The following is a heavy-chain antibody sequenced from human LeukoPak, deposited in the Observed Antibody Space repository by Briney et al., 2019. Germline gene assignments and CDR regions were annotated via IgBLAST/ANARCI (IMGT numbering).Heavy chain of an antibody. J-gene: IGHJ3*02. V-gene: IGHV3-48*01. CDR2: IRSSPSTI. D-gene: IGHD1-1*01. CDR1: GFTFSSYS. Sequence: PGGSLRLSCAASGFTFSSYSMNWVRQAPGKGLEWISYIRSSPSTIYYAHSVKGRFTVSRDNAKNSLYLQMNSLRAEDTAVYYCARDRLERRRTPDAFDIWGQGTMVTVSS. CDR3: ARDRLERRRTPDAFDI.